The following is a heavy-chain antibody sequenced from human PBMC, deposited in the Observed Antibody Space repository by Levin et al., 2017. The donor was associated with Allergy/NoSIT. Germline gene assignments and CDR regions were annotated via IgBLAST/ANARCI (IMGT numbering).Heavy chain of an antibody. CDR1: TFTFNNYA. J-gene: IGHJ5*02. V-gene: IGHV3-23*01. CDR3: ARGGYGDYDL. CDR2: ISASGGST. D-gene: IGHD4-17*01. Sequence: GGSLRLSCAASTFTFNNYAMSWVRQAPGKGLEWVSAISASGGSTYYADSVKGRFTISRDNSKSKLYVQMNSLRAEDTAVYYCARGGYGDYDLWGPGTLVIVSS.